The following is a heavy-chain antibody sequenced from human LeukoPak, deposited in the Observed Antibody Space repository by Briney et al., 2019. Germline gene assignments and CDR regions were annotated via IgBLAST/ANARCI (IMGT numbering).Heavy chain of an antibody. CDR2: ISAYNGNT. V-gene: IGHV1-18*01. CDR3: ARDKKYCGGDCSMRFYYYYYGMDV. Sequence: ASVKLSCKASGYTFTSYGISCGRQAPGQGLEWMGWISAYNGNTNYAQKLQGRVTMTTDKSTSTAHMELRSLRSDDTAVYYCARDKKYCGGDCSMRFYYYYYGMDVWGQGTTVTVSS. D-gene: IGHD2-21*02. CDR1: GYTFTSYG. J-gene: IGHJ6*02.